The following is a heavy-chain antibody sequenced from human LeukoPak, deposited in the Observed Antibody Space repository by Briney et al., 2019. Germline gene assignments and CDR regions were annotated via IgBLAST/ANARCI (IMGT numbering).Heavy chain of an antibody. CDR1: GYTFTSYA. Sequence: ASVKVSCKASGYTFTSYAMHWVRQAPGQRLEWMGWINAGNGNTKYSQEFQGRVTINSDTSASTAYMELSRLRSEDMAVYYCARSPASTPQYCCDYWGQGTLVTVSS. J-gene: IGHJ4*02. V-gene: IGHV1-3*03. CDR2: INAGNGNT. D-gene: IGHD6-13*01. CDR3: ARSPASTPQYCCDY.